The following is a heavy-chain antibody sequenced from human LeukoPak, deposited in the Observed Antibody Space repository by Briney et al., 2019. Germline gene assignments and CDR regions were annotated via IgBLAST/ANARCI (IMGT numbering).Heavy chain of an antibody. CDR3: ARDPGVERRWFDP. J-gene: IGHJ5*02. CDR1: GYSFTSHY. Sequence: ASVKVSCKASGYSFTSHYMHWVRQAPGQGLEWLGLINPSGSSTLYAQKLQGRVTMTTDTSTSTAYMELRSLRSDDTAVYYCARDPGVERRWFDPWGQGTLVTVSS. D-gene: IGHD1-1*01. V-gene: IGHV1-46*01. CDR2: INPSGSST.